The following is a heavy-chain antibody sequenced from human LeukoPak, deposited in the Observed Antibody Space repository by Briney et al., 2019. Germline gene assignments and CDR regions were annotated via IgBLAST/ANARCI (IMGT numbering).Heavy chain of an antibody. CDR3: ASFYSCGWERLFDY. J-gene: IGHJ4*02. CDR2: IKEDGSEM. Sequence: GGSLRLSCAASGFIFSSYWMSWVRQAPGKGLEWVASIKEDGSEMYYVDSVKGRFTISRDNAKNSLYLQMNSLRAEDTAVYYCASFYSCGWERLFDYWGQGTLVTVSS. D-gene: IGHD6-19*01. CDR1: GFIFSSYW. V-gene: IGHV3-7*01.